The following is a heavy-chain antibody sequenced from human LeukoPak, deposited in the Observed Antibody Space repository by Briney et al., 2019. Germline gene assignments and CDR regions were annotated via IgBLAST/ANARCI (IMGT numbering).Heavy chain of an antibody. CDR2: IYPGDSDT. J-gene: IGHJ3*02. V-gene: IGHV5-51*01. CDR1: GYSFTSYW. CDR3: ARQSDSSGYYYAFDI. D-gene: IGHD3-22*01. Sequence: GESLKISCKGSGYSFTSYWIGWVRQMPGKGLEWMGIIYPGDSDTRYSPSFQGQVTISADKSISTAYLQWSSLKASDTAMYYSARQSDSSGYYYAFDISGHGTMVTVSS.